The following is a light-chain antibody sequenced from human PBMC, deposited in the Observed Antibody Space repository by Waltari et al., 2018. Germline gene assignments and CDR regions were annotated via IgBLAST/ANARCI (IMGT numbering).Light chain of an antibody. J-gene: IGKJ4*01. Sequence: AIQMTQSPSSLSASVGDRVTITCRASRAIRHDVGWYQLKPGKAPKLLIYAASSLESGVPSRFSGSGSGTDFTLTISNLQPEDYATYYCLQDYLYPLTFGGGTKVEIK. CDR3: LQDYLYPLT. CDR1: RAIRHD. CDR2: AAS. V-gene: IGKV1-6*02.